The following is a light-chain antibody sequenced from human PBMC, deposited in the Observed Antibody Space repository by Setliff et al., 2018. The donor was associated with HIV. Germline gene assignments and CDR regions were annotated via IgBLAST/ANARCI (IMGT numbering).Light chain of an antibody. CDR1: SSNIGSNN. CDR3: AAWDDSLNGYV. Sequence: QSVLTQPASASGTPGQRVTISCSGSSSNIGSNNGHWYQQFPGTAPTLLIYSNNQRPSGVPDRFSGSKSGTSASLAISGLQSEDGADYYCAAWDDSLNGYVFGTGTKVTVL. CDR2: SNN. V-gene: IGLV1-44*01. J-gene: IGLJ1*01.